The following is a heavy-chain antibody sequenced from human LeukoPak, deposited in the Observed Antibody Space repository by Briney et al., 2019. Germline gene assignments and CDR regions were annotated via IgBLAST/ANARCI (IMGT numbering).Heavy chain of an antibody. J-gene: IGHJ5*02. Sequence: SETLSLTCTVSGYSISSGYYWGWIRQPPGKGLEWIGSIYHSGSTYYNPSLKSRVTISVDTSKNQFSLKLSSVTAADTAVYYCASTLSYYDFWSGYKGWFDPWGQGTLVTVSS. CDR2: IYHSGST. CDR3: ASTLSYYDFWSGYKGWFDP. V-gene: IGHV4-38-2*02. CDR1: GYSISSGYY. D-gene: IGHD3-3*01.